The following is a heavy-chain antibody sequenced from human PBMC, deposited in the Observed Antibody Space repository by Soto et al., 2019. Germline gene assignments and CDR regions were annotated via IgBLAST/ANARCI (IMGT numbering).Heavy chain of an antibody. V-gene: IGHV3-30*18. D-gene: IGHD3-9*01. CDR2: ISYDGSNK. J-gene: IGHJ6*02. CDR3: AKEKGLKYIDHYAMDV. CDR1: GVSFSTFG. Sequence: PGGSLRLSCAASGVSFSTFGMHWFRQAPGKGLEWVSVISYDGSNKYYADSVKGRFTISRDNSKNTLYLQMNSLRPEDTAVYYCAKEKGLKYIDHYAMDVWGQGTTVTVSS.